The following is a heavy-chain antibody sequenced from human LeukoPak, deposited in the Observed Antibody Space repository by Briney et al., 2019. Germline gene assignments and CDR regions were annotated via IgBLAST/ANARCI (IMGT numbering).Heavy chain of an antibody. Sequence: ASVKVSCKASGGTFSSYAISWVRQAPGPGLEWMGGIIPIFGTANYAQKFQGRVTITADESTSTAYMELSSLRSEDTAVYYCASTSGPGGYCGGGSCYYYYMDVWGKGTTVTVSS. CDR2: IIPIFGTA. D-gene: IGHD2-15*01. J-gene: IGHJ6*03. CDR1: GGTFSSYA. V-gene: IGHV1-69*13. CDR3: ASTSGPGGYCGGGSCYYYYMDV.